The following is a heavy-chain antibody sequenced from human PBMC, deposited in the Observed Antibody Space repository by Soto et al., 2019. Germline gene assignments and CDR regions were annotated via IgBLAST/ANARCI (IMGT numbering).Heavy chain of an antibody. CDR3: ARQSCSSTSCYWRGYYYGMDV. CDR2: IYPGGSDT. V-gene: IGHV5-51*01. D-gene: IGHD2-2*01. J-gene: IGHJ6*02. Sequence: GESLKISCKGSGYSFTSYWIGWVRQMPGKGLEWMGIIYPGGSDTRYSPSFQGQVTISADKSISTAYLQWSSLKASDTAMYYCARQSCSSTSCYWRGYYYGMDVWGQGTTVTVS. CDR1: GYSFTSYW.